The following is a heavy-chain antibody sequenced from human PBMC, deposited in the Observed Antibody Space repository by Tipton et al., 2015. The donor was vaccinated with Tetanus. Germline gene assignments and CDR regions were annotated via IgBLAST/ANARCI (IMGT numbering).Heavy chain of an antibody. D-gene: IGHD1-26*01. CDR3: ARGVWSPLYNWFDP. V-gene: IGHV4-59*12. CDR1: GDSISSFH. J-gene: IGHJ5*02. Sequence: TLSLTCTVSGDSISSFHWSWIRQAPGKGLEWIAYIYHTGSTTYNPSLQSRVTISVDTSKNQFSLRLNSVAAADTAVYYCARGVWSPLYNWFDPWGQGTLVTVSS. CDR2: IYHTGST.